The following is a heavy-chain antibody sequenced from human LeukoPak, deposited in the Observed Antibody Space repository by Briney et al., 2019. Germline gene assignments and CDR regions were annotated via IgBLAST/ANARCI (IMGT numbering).Heavy chain of an antibody. V-gene: IGHV4-59*01. CDR1: GGSISSYY. D-gene: IGHD6-6*01. Sequence: SETLSLTCTVSGGSISSYYWSWIRQPPGKGLEWIGYIYYSGSTNYNPSLKSRVTISVDTSKNQFSLKLSSVTAAGTAVYYCARGVGTKLVKWFDPWGQGTLVTVSS. CDR3: ARGVGTKLVKWFDP. J-gene: IGHJ5*02. CDR2: IYYSGST.